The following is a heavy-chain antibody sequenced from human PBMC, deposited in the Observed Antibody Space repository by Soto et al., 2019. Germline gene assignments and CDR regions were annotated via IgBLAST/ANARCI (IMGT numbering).Heavy chain of an antibody. CDR3: ARGPLAPWNYYYGMDV. J-gene: IGHJ6*02. Sequence: GGSLRLSCAASGFTFSSYSMNWVRQAPGKGLEWVAVIWYDGSNKYYADSVKGRFTISRDNSKNTLYLQMNSLRAEDTAVYYCARGPLAPWNYYYGMDVWGQGTTVTVSS. CDR2: IWYDGSNK. CDR1: GFTFSSYS. V-gene: IGHV3-33*08. D-gene: IGHD3-16*01.